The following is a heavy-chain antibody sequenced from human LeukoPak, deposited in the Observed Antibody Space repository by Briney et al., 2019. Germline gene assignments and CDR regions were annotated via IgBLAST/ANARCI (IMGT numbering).Heavy chain of an antibody. CDR1: GFTFSGYG. V-gene: IGHV3-33*08. Sequence: GGSLRLSCTASGFTFSGYGMHWVRQAPGKGLEWVAVIWYDGSNKYYADSVKGRFTISRDNSKNTLYLQINSLRAEDTAVYYCARDTDTAMDNWGQGTLVTVSS. CDR2: IWYDGSNK. D-gene: IGHD5-18*01. CDR3: ARDTDTAMDN. J-gene: IGHJ4*02.